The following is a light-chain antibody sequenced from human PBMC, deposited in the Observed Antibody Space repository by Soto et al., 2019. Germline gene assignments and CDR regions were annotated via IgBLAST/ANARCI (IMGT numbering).Light chain of an antibody. CDR1: QSISSY. V-gene: IGKV1-39*01. CDR3: QQSSNTPFT. J-gene: IGKJ3*01. Sequence: DIQMTQSPSSLSASVGDRVTITCRASQSISSYLNWYQQRPGKAPKLLIYAASSLQSGGSSRFSGSGSGTDFTLTISSLQPEDFATYYCQQSSNTPFTFGPGTKVDI. CDR2: AAS.